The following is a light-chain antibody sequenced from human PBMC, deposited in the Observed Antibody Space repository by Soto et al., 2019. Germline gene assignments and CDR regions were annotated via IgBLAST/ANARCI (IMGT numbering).Light chain of an antibody. CDR1: QDIRNF. CDR2: DAS. CDR3: QQFDILPT. V-gene: IGKV1-33*01. Sequence: DIPMTQSPSSLSASVGDRVTITCQASQDIRNFLNWYQQKPGKAPKLLIYDASNLEAGVPSRFSGSGSGTDFTFTISSPQPEDIATYYCQQFDILPTFGQGTNLEIK. J-gene: IGKJ2*01.